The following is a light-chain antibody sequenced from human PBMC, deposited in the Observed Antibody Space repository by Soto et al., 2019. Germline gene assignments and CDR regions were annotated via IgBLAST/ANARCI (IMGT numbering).Light chain of an antibody. CDR3: QQYNSYSWT. V-gene: IGKV3-20*01. Sequence: EIVLTQSPGTLSLSPAERATLSCRSSQSITSGYLAWYQQKPGQAPRLLIYGATTRATGIPARFSGSGSGTEFTLTISSLQPDEFATYYCQQYNSYSWTFGQGTKVDIK. CDR2: GAT. J-gene: IGKJ1*01. CDR1: QSITSGY.